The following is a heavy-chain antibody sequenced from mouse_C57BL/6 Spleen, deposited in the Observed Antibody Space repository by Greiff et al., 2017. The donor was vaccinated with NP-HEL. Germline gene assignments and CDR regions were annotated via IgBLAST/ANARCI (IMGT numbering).Heavy chain of an antibody. CDR1: GFNIKDDY. V-gene: IGHV14-4*01. J-gene: IGHJ3*01. D-gene: IGHD1-1*01. CDR3: TPTSWFAY. CDR2: IDPENGDT. Sequence: EVQVVESGAELVRPGASVKLSCTASGFNIKDDYMHWVKQRPEQGLEWIGWIDPENGDTEYASKFQGKATITADTSSNTAYLQLSSLTSEDTAVYYCTPTSWFAYWGQGTLVTVSA.